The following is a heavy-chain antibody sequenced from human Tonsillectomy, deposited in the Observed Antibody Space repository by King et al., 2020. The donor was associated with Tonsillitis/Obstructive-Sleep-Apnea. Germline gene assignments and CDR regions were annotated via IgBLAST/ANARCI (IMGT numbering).Heavy chain of an antibody. CDR2: ITSNGGGT. V-gene: IGHV3-64D*06. Sequence: VQLVESGGGLVQPGGSLRLSCSASGFTFSSSAMHWVRQGPGKGLEYCSAITSNGGGTSYAESVKGRLTIPSGNSKNTLDLQMSSMRADDTAVYYCVKGAGGYYDYWGQGTLVTVSS. D-gene: IGHD3-22*01. CDR3: VKGAGGYYDY. J-gene: IGHJ4*02. CDR1: GFTFSSSA.